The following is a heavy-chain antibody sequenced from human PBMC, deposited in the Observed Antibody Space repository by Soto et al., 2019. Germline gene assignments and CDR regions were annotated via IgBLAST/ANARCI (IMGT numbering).Heavy chain of an antibody. CDR1: GYTFPSYG. J-gene: IGHJ4*02. Sequence: QVQLVQSGAEVKKPGASVKVSCKASGYTFPSYGISWVRQAPGQGLEWTGWIGAYNGNTNYAQRFEGRVTMTTDTSTRTAYMKLRSLKSDDTAVYFCARFLLTYDDILTGNALDYLGQVTLVIVS. D-gene: IGHD3-9*01. CDR2: IGAYNGNT. V-gene: IGHV1-18*04. CDR3: ARFLLTYDDILTGNALDY.